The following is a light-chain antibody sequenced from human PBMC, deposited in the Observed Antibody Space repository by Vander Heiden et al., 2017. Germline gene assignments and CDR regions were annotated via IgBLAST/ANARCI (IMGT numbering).Light chain of an antibody. J-gene: IGKJ4*01. Sequence: EIVLTQSPATLSLSPGERATLSCRASQSISSYLAWYQQKPGQAPRLLIYDASKRASGIPARFSGSGSGTDFTLTISSLEPEDFAVYYRQQGFTWPATFGGGARVEIK. V-gene: IGKV3-11*01. CDR2: DAS. CDR1: QSISSY. CDR3: QQGFTWPAT.